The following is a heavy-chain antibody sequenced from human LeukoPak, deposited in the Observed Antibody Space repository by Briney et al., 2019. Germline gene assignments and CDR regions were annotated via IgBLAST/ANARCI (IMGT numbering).Heavy chain of an antibody. CDR1: GYTFTSYY. D-gene: IGHD3-10*01. CDR3: ARVSGSGSSFDY. J-gene: IGHJ4*02. Sequence: ASVKVSCKASGYTFTSYYMHWVRQAPGQGLEWMGIINPSGGSTSYAQKFQGGVTMTRDMSTSTVYMELSSLRSEDTAVYYCARVSGSGSSFDYWGQGTLVTVSS. CDR2: INPSGGST. V-gene: IGHV1-46*01.